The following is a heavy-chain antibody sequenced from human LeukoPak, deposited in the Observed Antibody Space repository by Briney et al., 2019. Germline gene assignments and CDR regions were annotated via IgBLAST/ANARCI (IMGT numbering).Heavy chain of an antibody. J-gene: IGHJ4*02. D-gene: IGHD3-10*01. Sequence: ASVKVSCKASGYTFTDYYMHWVRQAPGQGLEWMGWINTNTGNPTYAQGFTGRFVFSLDTSVSTAYLQISSLKAEDTAVYYCARDPGLLWFGEPYRGDFDYWGQGTLVTVSS. CDR1: GYTFTDYY. CDR3: ARDPGLLWFGEPYRGDFDY. V-gene: IGHV7-4-1*02. CDR2: INTNTGNP.